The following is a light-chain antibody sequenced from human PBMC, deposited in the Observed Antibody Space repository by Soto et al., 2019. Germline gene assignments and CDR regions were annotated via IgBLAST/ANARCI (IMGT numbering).Light chain of an antibody. Sequence: DIVMTQSPATLSVAPGERVTFSCRASQGVSRKLAWYQHKPGQAPRLLIYGASTRATGIPDRFSGSGSGTDFTLSISRPEPEDFAVYYCQHYGGSFIFGPGTKVDIK. J-gene: IGKJ3*01. CDR2: GAS. CDR1: QGVSRK. V-gene: IGKV3-20*01. CDR3: QHYGGSFI.